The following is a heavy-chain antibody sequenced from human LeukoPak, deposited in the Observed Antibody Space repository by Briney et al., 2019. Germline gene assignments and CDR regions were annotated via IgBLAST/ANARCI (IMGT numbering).Heavy chain of an antibody. J-gene: IGHJ4*02. CDR2: INHSGST. D-gene: IGHD3-3*01. CDR1: GGSFSGYY. V-gene: IGHV4-34*01. Sequence: PSETLSLTCAVYGGSFSGYYWSWIRQPPGKGLEWIGEINHSGSTNYNPSLKSRVTISVGTSKNQFSLKLSSVTAADTAVYYCARGPSAIFGVVILYYFDYWGQGTLVTVSS. CDR3: ARGPSAIFGVVILYYFDY.